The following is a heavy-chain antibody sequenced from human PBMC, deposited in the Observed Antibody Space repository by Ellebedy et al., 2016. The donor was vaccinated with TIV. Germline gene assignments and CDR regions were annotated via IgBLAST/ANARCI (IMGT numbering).Heavy chain of an antibody. CDR3: ARPPAAVAGQDY. CDR1: GFTFSNYY. CDR2: INSGGTII. D-gene: IGHD6-19*01. V-gene: IGHV3-11*01. J-gene: IGHJ4*02. Sequence: GESLKISCAASGFTFSNYYMNWIRLAPGKGLEWISYINSGGTIIYYADSVKGRFIISRDNAKNSLYLQMHSLRAEDTAVYYCARPPAAVAGQDYWGQGTPVTVSS.